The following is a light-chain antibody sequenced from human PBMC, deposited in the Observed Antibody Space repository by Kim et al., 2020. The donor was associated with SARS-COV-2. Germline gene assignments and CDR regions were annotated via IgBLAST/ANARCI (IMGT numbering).Light chain of an antibody. Sequence: ASVGDRVTISCRASQSISHWLAWYKQTSGKAPKVIIYGTSDLESGVPSRFSGSGCGTQFTLTITSLQPDDFAIYYCQQYDEYPWTFGQGTKVDIK. CDR1: QSISHW. V-gene: IGKV1-5*03. CDR2: GTS. J-gene: IGKJ1*01. CDR3: QQYDEYPWT.